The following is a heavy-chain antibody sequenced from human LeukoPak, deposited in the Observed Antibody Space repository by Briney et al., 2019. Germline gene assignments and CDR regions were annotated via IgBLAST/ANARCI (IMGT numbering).Heavy chain of an antibody. CDR2: FDPEDGET. D-gene: IGHD3-22*01. Sequence: ASVKVSCKVSGYTLTELSMHWVRQAPGKGLEWMGGFDPEDGETIYAQKFQGRVTMTEDTSTDTANMELSSLRSEDTAVYYCATGGRDYYDSKAPFDYWGQGTLVTVSS. CDR3: ATGGRDYYDSKAPFDY. CDR1: GYTLTELS. V-gene: IGHV1-24*01. J-gene: IGHJ4*02.